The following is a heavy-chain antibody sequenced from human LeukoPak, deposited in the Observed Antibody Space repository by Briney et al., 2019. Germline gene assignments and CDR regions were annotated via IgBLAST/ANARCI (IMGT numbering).Heavy chain of an antibody. CDR1: GGSFSGYY. Sequence: PSETLSLTRAVYGGSFSGYYWSWIRQPPGKGLEWIGEINHSGSTNYNPSLKSRVTISVDTSKNQFSLKLSSVTAADTAVYYCARGYTAPRRGPFDYWGQGTLVTVSS. D-gene: IGHD1-1*01. CDR3: ARGYTAPRRGPFDY. CDR2: INHSGST. V-gene: IGHV4-34*01. J-gene: IGHJ4*02.